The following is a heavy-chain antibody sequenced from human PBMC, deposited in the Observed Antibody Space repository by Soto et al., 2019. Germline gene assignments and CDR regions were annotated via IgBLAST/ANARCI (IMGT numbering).Heavy chain of an antibody. Sequence: QVQLVQSGAEMKEPGSSVKVSCKTSGGTFSSSAISWLRQAPGQGLEWMGGIIPLFRTPDYAQKFQGRVTIAADESTSTAYMELSSLISEDTALYYCARDNDRLQLGGNYYYILDVWGQGTTITVSS. J-gene: IGHJ6*02. CDR3: ARDNDRLQLGGNYYYILDV. D-gene: IGHD4-4*01. CDR2: IIPLFRTP. V-gene: IGHV1-69*12. CDR1: GGTFSSSA.